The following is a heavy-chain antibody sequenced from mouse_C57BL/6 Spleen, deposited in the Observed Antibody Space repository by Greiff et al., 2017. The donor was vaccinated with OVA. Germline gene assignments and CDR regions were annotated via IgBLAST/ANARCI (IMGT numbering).Heavy chain of an antibody. Sequence: EVMLVESGGGLVKPGGSLKLSCAASGFTFSDYGMHWVRQAPEKGLEWVAYISSGSSTIYYADTVKGRFTISRDNAKNTLFLQMTSLRSEDTAMYYCARYYYGSRDAMDYWGQGTSVTVSS. CDR1: GFTFSDYG. D-gene: IGHD1-1*01. J-gene: IGHJ4*01. CDR3: ARYYYGSRDAMDY. CDR2: ISSGSSTI. V-gene: IGHV5-17*01.